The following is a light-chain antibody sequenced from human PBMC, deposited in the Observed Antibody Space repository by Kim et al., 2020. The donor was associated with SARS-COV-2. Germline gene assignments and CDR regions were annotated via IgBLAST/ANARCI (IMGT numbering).Light chain of an antibody. J-gene: IGKJ1*01. CDR2: DAS. CDR3: QQYNSYPWT. Sequence: ASVGDRVTITCRASQSISTWLAWYQQKPGKVPKLLIYDASNLEKGVPLRFSGSESGTKFTLTISSLQPDDFATYYCQQYNSYPWTFGQGTKVEIK. CDR1: QSISTW. V-gene: IGKV1-5*01.